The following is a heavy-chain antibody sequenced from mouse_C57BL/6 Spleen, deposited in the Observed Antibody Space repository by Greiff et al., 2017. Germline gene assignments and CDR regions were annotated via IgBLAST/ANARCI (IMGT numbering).Heavy chain of an antibody. J-gene: IGHJ1*03. CDR2: ISGGGGNT. CDR3: ARQRVTTVVAWYFDV. D-gene: IGHD1-1*01. CDR1: GFTFSSYT. Sequence: EVKLMESGGGLVKPGGSLKLSCAASGFTFSSYTMSWVRQTPEKRLEWVATISGGGGNTYYPDSVKGRFTISRDNAKNTLYLQMSSLRSEDTALYYCARQRVTTVVAWYFDVWGTGTTVTVSS. V-gene: IGHV5-9*01.